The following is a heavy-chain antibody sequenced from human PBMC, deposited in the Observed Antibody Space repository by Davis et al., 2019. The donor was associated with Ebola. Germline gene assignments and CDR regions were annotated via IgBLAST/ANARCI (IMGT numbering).Heavy chain of an antibody. J-gene: IGHJ2*01. V-gene: IGHV3-9*01. CDR1: GFTFDDYA. Sequence: PGGSLRLSCAASGFTFDDYAMHWVRQAPGKGLEWVSGISWNSGSIGYADSVKGRFTISRDNAKNSLYLQMNSLRAEDTAVYYCAKVKHDYGDSKPRGSSHYWYFDLWGRGTLVTVSS. CDR3: AKVKHDYGDSKPRGSSHYWYFDL. CDR2: ISWNSGSI. D-gene: IGHD4-17*01.